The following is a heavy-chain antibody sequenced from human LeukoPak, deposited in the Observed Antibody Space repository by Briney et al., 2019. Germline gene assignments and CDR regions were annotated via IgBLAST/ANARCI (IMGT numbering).Heavy chain of an antibody. D-gene: IGHD6-6*01. V-gene: IGHV4-31*03. Sequence: SQTLSLTCTVSGGSISSGGYYWSWIRQHPGKGLEWIGYIYYSGSTYYNPSLKSRVTISVDTSKNQFSLKLSSVTAADTAVYYCPRGYSSSWSDYWGQGTLVTVSS. CDR1: GGSISSGGYY. CDR2: IYYSGST. CDR3: PRGYSSSWSDY. J-gene: IGHJ4*02.